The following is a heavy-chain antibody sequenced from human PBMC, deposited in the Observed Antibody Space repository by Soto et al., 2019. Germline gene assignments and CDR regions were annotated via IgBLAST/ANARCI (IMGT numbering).Heavy chain of an antibody. J-gene: IGHJ4*02. CDR3: AREGRVGGIDY. CDR2: ISSIGVAT. V-gene: IGHV3-48*03. CDR1: GFTFSIHE. D-gene: IGHD6-19*01. Sequence: EVQLVESGGGLVKPGGSLRLSCAASGFTFSIHEMNWVRQAPGKGLEWVSYISSIGVATYYADSVKGRFTISRDNAKNSLYLQMNSLRAEDTAVYYCAREGRVGGIDYWGQGTPVTVSS.